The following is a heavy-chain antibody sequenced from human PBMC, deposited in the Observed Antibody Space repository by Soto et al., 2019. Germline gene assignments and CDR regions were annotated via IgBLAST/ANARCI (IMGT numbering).Heavy chain of an antibody. CDR3: ARYYYDSSDAFDI. CDR2: IYSGGST. J-gene: IGHJ3*02. Sequence: GGSLRLSCAASGFTVSSNYMSWVRQAPGKGLEWVSVIYSGGSTYYADSVKGRFTISRDNSKNTLYLQMNSLRAEDTAVYYFARYYYDSSDAFDIWGQGTMVTV. CDR1: GFTVSSNY. V-gene: IGHV3-66*01. D-gene: IGHD3-22*01.